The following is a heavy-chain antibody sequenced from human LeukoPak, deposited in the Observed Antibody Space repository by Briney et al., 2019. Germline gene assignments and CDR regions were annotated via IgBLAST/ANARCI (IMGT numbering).Heavy chain of an antibody. CDR1: GGSISSYY. CDR2: IYYSGST. J-gene: IGHJ4*02. CDR3: AGDPIIAAAGGINFDY. Sequence: SETLSLTCTVSGGSISSYYWSWIRQPPGRGLEWIGYIYYSGSTNYNPSLKSRVTIPVDTSKNQFSLKLSSVTAADTAVYYCAGDPIIAAAGGINFDYWGQGTLVTVSS. D-gene: IGHD6-13*01. V-gene: IGHV4-59*01.